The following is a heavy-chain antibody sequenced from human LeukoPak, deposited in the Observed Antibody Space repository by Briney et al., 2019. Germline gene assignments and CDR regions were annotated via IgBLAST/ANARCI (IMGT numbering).Heavy chain of an antibody. V-gene: IGHV3-23*01. J-gene: IGHJ5*02. D-gene: IGHD6-19*01. CDR1: GFTFSSYA. CDR3: AKDHGQSSGWYP. CDR2: ISGSGGST. Sequence: GGSLRLSCAASGFTFSSYAMSWVRQAPGKGLEWVSAISGSGGSTYYADSVKGRFTISRDNSKNTLYLQLNSLRAEDTAVYYCAKDHGQSSGWYPWGQGTLVTVSS.